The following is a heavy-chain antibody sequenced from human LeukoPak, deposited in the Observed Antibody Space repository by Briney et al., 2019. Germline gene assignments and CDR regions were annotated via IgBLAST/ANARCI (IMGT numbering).Heavy chain of an antibody. V-gene: IGHV3-20*04. CDR2: INWNGGST. CDR3: AGIAVAGPYYYYYMDV. CDR1: GFTVTSNY. J-gene: IGHJ6*03. Sequence: GGSLRLSCVAYGFTVTSNYMNWVRQAPGKGLEWVSGINWNGGSTGYADSVKGRFTISRDNAKNSLYLQMNSLRAEDTALYYCAGIAVAGPYYYYYMDVWGKGTTVTVSS. D-gene: IGHD6-19*01.